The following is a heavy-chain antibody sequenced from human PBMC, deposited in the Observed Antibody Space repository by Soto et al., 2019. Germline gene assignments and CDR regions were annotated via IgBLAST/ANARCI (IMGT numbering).Heavy chain of an antibody. D-gene: IGHD6-13*01. CDR2: VIPVFGTS. Sequence: QVQLLQSGAEVKKPGSSVRVSCKASGDIFTRYSFSWVRQAPGQGLEWVGGVIPVFGTSNYGQTFQGRVTITADKSTSTAFMEISGLRSDDTAVYYCAGAPAGDYYYYYKMDVWGQGTAVTVS. CDR3: AGAPAGDYYYYYKMDV. CDR1: GDIFTRYS. V-gene: IGHV1-69*06. J-gene: IGHJ6*02.